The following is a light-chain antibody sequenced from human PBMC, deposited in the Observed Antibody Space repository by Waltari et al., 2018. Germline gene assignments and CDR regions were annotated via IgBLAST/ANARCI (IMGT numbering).Light chain of an antibody. Sequence: DIQMTQSPPSLSASVGDTITITCRARQGVGTNVNWYQYTPPKDPKLVIFGASSLQRSVPSSFSGLGSGEDFTLTVSSLQPEDFTTYCCQQSFSSPWTFGPGTQV. CDR1: QGVGTN. CDR2: GAS. V-gene: IGKV1-39*01. CDR3: QQSFSSPWT. J-gene: IGKJ1*01.